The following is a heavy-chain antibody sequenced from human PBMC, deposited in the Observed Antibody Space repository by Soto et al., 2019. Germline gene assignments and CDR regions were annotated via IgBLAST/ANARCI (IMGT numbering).Heavy chain of an antibody. CDR1: GGSISSGGYY. Sequence: QVQLQESGPGLVKPSQTLSLTCTVSGGSISSGGYYWSWIRQHPGKGLEWIGYIYYSGSTYYNPSLKSRVTISVDTSKNQFSLKLSSVTAADTAVYYCARESRSSWREEGYYFDYWGQGTLVTVSS. D-gene: IGHD6-13*01. CDR2: IYYSGST. CDR3: ARESRSSWREEGYYFDY. J-gene: IGHJ4*02. V-gene: IGHV4-31*03.